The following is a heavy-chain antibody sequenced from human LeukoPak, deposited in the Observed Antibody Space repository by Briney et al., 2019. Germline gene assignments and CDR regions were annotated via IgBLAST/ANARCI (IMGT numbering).Heavy chain of an antibody. CDR2: IYYSGGT. J-gene: IGHJ4*02. CDR3: ARLGFSNSGSYLDPSDY. V-gene: IGHV4-59*08. CDR1: GGSISSYY. D-gene: IGHD1-26*01. Sequence: WETLTLTCTVSGGSISSYYWSWIRQPPGKGLEWIGYIYYSGGTNYNPSLKSRVTISEDTSKNQFSLKLSSVTAADTAVYYCARLGFSNSGSYLDPSDYWGQGTLVT.